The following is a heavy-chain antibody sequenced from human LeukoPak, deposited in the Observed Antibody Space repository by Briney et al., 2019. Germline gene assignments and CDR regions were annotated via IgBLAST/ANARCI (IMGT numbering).Heavy chain of an antibody. CDR1: GDSMNTYY. CDR2: SYNNGNT. V-gene: IGHV4-59*01. J-gene: IGHJ5*02. Sequence: SETLSLTCTVSGDSMNTYYWSWIRQPPGKGLEWIGYSYNNGNTNDNPSLRGRVTISVDSSKNQFSLKLSSVTAADAAVYYCARLSVAVAGRVPVYNWFDPWGQGTLVTVSS. D-gene: IGHD6-19*01. CDR3: ARLSVAVAGRVPVYNWFDP.